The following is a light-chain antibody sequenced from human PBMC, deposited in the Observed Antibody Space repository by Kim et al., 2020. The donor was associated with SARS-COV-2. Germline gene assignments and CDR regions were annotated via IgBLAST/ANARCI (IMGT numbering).Light chain of an antibody. CDR3: HQRSSGVS. J-gene: IGKJ4*01. CDR1: QSVSSF. V-gene: IGKV3-11*01. Sequence: SLAPGERATLSCRASQSVSSFLAWYQQKPGQAPRLLIYGASNRATGIPARFSGSGSGTDFSLTISNLEPEDFAVYYCHQRSSGVSFGGGTKVDIK. CDR2: GAS.